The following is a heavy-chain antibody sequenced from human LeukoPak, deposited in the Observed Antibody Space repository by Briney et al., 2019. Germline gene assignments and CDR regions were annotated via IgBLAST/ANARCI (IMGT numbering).Heavy chain of an antibody. D-gene: IGHD3-10*01. V-gene: IGHV3-30*14. Sequence: PGTSLRLSCEASGFPFRDYPMHWVRQTPGRGLQWVAVIADDGTNHYDAEFVKGRFSISRDNSKITLYLHMNSLGPEDTGVYYCVRAQISILSSGDVFDVWGRGTVVTVSS. CDR2: IADDGTNH. CDR3: VRAQISILSSGDVFDV. J-gene: IGHJ3*01. CDR1: GFPFRDYP.